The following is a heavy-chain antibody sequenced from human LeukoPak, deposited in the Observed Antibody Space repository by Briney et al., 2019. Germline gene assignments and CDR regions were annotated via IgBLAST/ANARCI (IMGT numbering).Heavy chain of an antibody. J-gene: IGHJ3*02. CDR2: ISGDGGRT. V-gene: IGHV3-43*02. Sequence: PGGSLRLSCAASGFTFDDYAMNWVRQAPGKGLEWVSLISGDGGRTFYADSVKGRFTISRDNSKNSLYLEMNSMRTEDTALYYCAKGLASVYDAFNIWGQGTMVTVSS. CDR3: AKGLASVYDAFNI. CDR1: GFTFDDYA.